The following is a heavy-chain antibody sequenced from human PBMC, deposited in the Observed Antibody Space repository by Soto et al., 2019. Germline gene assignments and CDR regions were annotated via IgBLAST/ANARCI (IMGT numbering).Heavy chain of an antibody. Sequence: EVQLVESGGGLVQPGESLRLSCTASGITFSSYSMNWVRQAPGKGLEWLSYISSSKTTYADSVKGRFTISRDNAKNSVDLQMNSLRDEDKAVYYCVGEQDVHTPMVHGNYWGRGTRVTVSS. V-gene: IGHV3-48*02. CDR2: ISSSKTT. CDR3: VGEQDVHTPMVHGNY. CDR1: GITFSSYS. D-gene: IGHD5-18*01. J-gene: IGHJ4*02.